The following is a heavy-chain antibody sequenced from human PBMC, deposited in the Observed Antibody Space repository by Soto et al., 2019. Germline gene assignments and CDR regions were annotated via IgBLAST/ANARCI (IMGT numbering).Heavy chain of an antibody. CDR1: GGTFSSYA. CDR3: ATVAGSMVRGDYYYYGMDV. CDR2: INPKDGTA. V-gene: IGHV1-69*06. D-gene: IGHD3-10*01. Sequence: SVKVSCKASGGTFSSYAISWVRQAPGKGLEWMGGINPKDGTANYAQKYQGRVTMTEDKSTDTAYMELSSLRSEDTAVYYCATVAGSMVRGDYYYYGMDVWGQGTTVTVSS. J-gene: IGHJ6*02.